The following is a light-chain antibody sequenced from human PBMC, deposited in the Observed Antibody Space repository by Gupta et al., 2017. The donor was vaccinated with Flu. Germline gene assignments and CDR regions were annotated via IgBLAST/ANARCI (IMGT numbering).Light chain of an antibody. CDR3: SSYTSVSSGLVL. J-gene: IGLJ2*01. CDR2: DVS. V-gene: IGLV2-14*01. Sequence: QSALTQPAAVSGSPGQSITIFCSGTDSDLGGYNYVSWYQQHPGKAPKLMIYDVSNRPSGVSNRFSGSKSGNTDSLTISGLLAEDEADYYCSSYTSVSSGLVLFGGGTKLTVL. CDR1: DSDLGGYNY.